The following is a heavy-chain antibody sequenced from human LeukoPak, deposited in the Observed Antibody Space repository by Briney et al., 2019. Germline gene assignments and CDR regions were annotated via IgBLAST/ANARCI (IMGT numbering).Heavy chain of an antibody. CDR1: GYTFTGYY. V-gene: IGHV1-2*02. Sequence: ASVKVSCKASGYTFTGYYMHWVRQAPGQGLEWMGWINPNSGGTNYAQKFQGRVTMTRDTSISTAYMELSRLRSDDTAVYYCARDISPSYYDSSGYNGAFDIWGQGTMVTVSS. CDR3: ARDISPSYYDSSGYNGAFDI. CDR2: INPNSGGT. D-gene: IGHD3-22*01. J-gene: IGHJ3*02.